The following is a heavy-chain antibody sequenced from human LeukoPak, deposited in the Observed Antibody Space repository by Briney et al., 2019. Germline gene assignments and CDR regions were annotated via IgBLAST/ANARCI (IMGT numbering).Heavy chain of an antibody. D-gene: IGHD6-19*01. V-gene: IGHV4-4*07. Sequence: SETLSLTCTVSGGSISSYYWSWIRQPGGKGLEWIGSIYTSGSTNYNPSLKSRVTMSVDTSKNQFTLKLSSVTAADTPVYYCARFFKYSSGWYTQKIDAFDIWGQGTMVTVSS. CDR1: GGSISSYY. CDR3: ARFFKYSSGWYTQKIDAFDI. J-gene: IGHJ3*02. CDR2: IYTSGST.